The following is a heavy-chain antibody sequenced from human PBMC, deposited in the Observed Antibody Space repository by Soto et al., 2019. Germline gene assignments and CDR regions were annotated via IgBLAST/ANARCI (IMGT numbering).Heavy chain of an antibody. CDR1: GFTFGSSA. Sequence: LVQSGPDVKKPGTSVKVSCKTSGFTFGSSAVQWVRQVRGQRLEWIGWIVVASGYSNVVQKFQDRVSLTRDLSTNTAFMELSSLTSEDSAMYYCAADVIGVAGDFDHWGQGTLVSVSS. D-gene: IGHD6-19*01. J-gene: IGHJ4*02. V-gene: IGHV1-58*01. CDR3: AADVIGVAGDFDH. CDR2: IVVASGYS.